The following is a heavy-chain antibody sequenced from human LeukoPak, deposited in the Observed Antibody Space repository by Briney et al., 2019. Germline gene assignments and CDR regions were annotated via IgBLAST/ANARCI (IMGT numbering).Heavy chain of an antibody. Sequence: GGSLRLSCAASGFTFSKYEMNWVRQAPGKGLEWVSYISRSGSSIYYTDSVKGRFAISRDNAKTSLHLQTRSQSDEDTAVYYCARGDWCGTGPFDIWLQGTMVTVSS. CDR3: ARGDWCGTGPFDI. D-gene: IGHD3/OR15-3a*01. V-gene: IGHV3-48*03. CDR2: ISRSGSSI. J-gene: IGHJ3*02. CDR1: GFTFSKYE.